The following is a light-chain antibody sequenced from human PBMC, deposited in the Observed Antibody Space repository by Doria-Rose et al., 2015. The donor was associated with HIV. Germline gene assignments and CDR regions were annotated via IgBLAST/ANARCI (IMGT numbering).Light chain of an antibody. J-gene: IGLJ1*01. Sequence: QSVLTQPPSVSEAPGQRVTISCTGSSSNIGAGYDVHWYQQLPGTATKLLIYGNINRPSGVPDRISGSKSGTSASLAITGLQAEDEADYYCQSYDSSLSGYVFGTGTKVTVL. CDR2: GNI. CDR1: SSNIGAGYD. CDR3: QSYDSSLSGYV. V-gene: IGLV1-40*01.